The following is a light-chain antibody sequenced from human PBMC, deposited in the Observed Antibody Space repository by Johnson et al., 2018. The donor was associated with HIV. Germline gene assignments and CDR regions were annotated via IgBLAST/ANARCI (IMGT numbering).Light chain of an antibody. CDR1: SSNIGNNY. V-gene: IGLV1-51*02. J-gene: IGLJ1*01. Sequence: SVLTQPPSVSAAPGQKVTISCSGSSSNIGNNYVSWYQQLPGTAPKLLIYENNKRPSGIPDRFSGSTSGTSATLGITGLQTGDEADYYCGTWDSSLSVDYVFGTGTKVTVL. CDR2: ENN. CDR3: GTWDSSLSVDYV.